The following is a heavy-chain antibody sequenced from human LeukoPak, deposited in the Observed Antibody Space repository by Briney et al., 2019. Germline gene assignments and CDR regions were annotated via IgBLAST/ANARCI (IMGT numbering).Heavy chain of an antibody. Sequence: PSETLSLTCTVSGGSISSYYWSWIRQPPGKGLEWIGYIYYSGSTNYNPSLESRVTISVDTSKNQFSLKLSSVTAADTAVYYCAREKVDDSSGYPKYNWFDPWGQGTLVTVSS. CDR3: AREKVDDSSGYPKYNWFDP. V-gene: IGHV4-59*01. J-gene: IGHJ5*02. CDR2: IYYSGST. CDR1: GGSISSYY. D-gene: IGHD3-22*01.